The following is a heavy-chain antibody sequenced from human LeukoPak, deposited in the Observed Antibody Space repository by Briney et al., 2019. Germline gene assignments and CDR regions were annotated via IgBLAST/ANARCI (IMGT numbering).Heavy chain of an antibody. J-gene: IGHJ4*02. CDR3: ARAPLTYYDFWSGPEIFDY. D-gene: IGHD3-3*01. Sequence: ASVKVSCKASGYTFTSYGISWVRQAPGQGLEWMGWISAYNGNTNYAQKLQGRVTMTTDTSTGTAYMELRSLRSDDTAVYYCARAPLTYYDFWSGPEIFDYWGQGTLVTVSS. CDR2: ISAYNGNT. V-gene: IGHV1-18*01. CDR1: GYTFTSYG.